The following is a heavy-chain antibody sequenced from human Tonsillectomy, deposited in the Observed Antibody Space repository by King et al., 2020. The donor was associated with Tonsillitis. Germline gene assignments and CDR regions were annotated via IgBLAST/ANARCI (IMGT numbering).Heavy chain of an antibody. J-gene: IGHJ6*03. CDR2: IWYDGTIK. Sequence: VQLVESGGGVVQPGRSLRLSCAASGFTFSNYDMHWVRQAPGKGLEWVALIWYDGTIKYYADSVKGRFTISRDNSKNTVFPQMNSLRAEDTAMYYCARGGYYSYYMDVWGKGTTVTVSS. V-gene: IGHV3-33*08. CDR3: ARGGYYSYYMDV. CDR1: GFTFSNYD.